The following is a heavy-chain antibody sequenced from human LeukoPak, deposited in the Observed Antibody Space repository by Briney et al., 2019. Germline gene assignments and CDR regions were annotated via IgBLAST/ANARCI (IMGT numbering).Heavy chain of an antibody. CDR1: GFTFSGSA. V-gene: IGHV3-73*01. J-gene: IGHJ6*03. Sequence: VGSLRLSCAASGFTFSGSAMHWVRQASGKGLEWVGRIRSKANSYATAYAASVKGRFTISRDDSKNTAYLQMNSLKTEDTAVYYCTSPGKRYYYYYMDVWGKGTTVTVSS. D-gene: IGHD1-1*01. CDR2: IRSKANSYAT. CDR3: TSPGKRYYYYYMDV.